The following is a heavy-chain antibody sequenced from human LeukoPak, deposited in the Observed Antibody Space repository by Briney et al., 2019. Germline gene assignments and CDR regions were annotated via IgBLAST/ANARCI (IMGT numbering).Heavy chain of an antibody. Sequence: GGSLRLSCAASGFTFSSYSKNWVRQAPGKGLEWVSYISSSSSTIYYADSVKGRFTISRDNAKNSLYLQMNSLRAEDTAVYYCARGEDYYGSGSYYDFDYWGQGTLVTVSS. CDR3: ARGEDYYGSGSYYDFDY. CDR1: GFTFSSYS. CDR2: ISSSSSTI. D-gene: IGHD3-10*01. J-gene: IGHJ4*02. V-gene: IGHV3-48*01.